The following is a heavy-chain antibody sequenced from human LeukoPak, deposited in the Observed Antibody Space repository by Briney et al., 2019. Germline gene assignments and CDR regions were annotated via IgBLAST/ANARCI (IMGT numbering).Heavy chain of an antibody. D-gene: IGHD1-26*01. J-gene: IGHJ4*02. V-gene: IGHV3-23*01. CDR3: AKGGKWDVTPFDY. CDR2: ISGGGGST. Sequence: GGSLRLSCAASGFIFSSYSMNWVRQAPGKGLEWVSTISGGGGSTYYADSVKGRFTISRDNSKNTLYLQVNSLRAEDTAVYYCAKGGKWDVTPFDYWGQGTLVTVSS. CDR1: GFIFSSYS.